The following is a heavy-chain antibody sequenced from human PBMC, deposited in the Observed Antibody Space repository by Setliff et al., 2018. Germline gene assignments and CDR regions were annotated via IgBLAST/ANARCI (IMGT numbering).Heavy chain of an antibody. J-gene: IGHJ6*03. V-gene: IGHV1-69*05. CDR3: VREGVDTRSSTDYRYYMDV. D-gene: IGHD5-18*01. CDR2: INPIFGTT. CDR1: GGTFSSNG. Sequence: SVKVSCKASGGTFSSNGISWVRQAPGQGLEWMGGINPIFGTTTYAQKFQGRVTISTDESTTTAYMELSSLGSEDTAVYYCVREGVDTRSSTDYRYYMDVWGKGTTVTVSS.